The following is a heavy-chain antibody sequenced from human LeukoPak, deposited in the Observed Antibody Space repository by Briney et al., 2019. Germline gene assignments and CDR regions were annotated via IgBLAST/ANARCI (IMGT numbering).Heavy chain of an antibody. CDR1: GGSISSSSYY. J-gene: IGHJ4*02. Sequence: SETLSLTCTVSGGSISSSSYYWGWIRQPPGKGLEWIGSIYYSGSTYYNPSLKSRVTISVDTSKNQFSLKLSSVTAADTAVYYRAINVDTAPYYFDYWGQGTLVTVSS. CDR3: AINVDTAPYYFDY. CDR2: IYYSGST. D-gene: IGHD5-18*01. V-gene: IGHV4-39*07.